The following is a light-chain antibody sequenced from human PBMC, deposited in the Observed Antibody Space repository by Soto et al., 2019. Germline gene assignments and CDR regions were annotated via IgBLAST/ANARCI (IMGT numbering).Light chain of an antibody. CDR3: ATWDGSLPAEV. CDR2: DNN. J-gene: IGLJ2*01. CDR1: SSNIGNNY. Sequence: QSVLTQPPSVSAAPGQKVTISCSGSSSNIGNNYVSWYQQLPGTAPKLLIYDNNKRPSGIPDRFSGSKSGTSGTLDITGLQTGDEADYYYATWDGSLPAEVFGGGTKLTVL. V-gene: IGLV1-51*01.